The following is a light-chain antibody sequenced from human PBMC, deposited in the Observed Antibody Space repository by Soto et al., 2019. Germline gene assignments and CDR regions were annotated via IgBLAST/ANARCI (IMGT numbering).Light chain of an antibody. J-gene: IGKJ5*01. CDR2: GAS. CDR1: RGISSW. V-gene: IGKV1-12*01. Sequence: DIQMTQSPSSVYGSVGDRVTITCRASRGISSWLAWYQQKPGKAPKLLSYGASSLQSGVPSRFSGSGSGTDFTLTISSLQPEDFATYYCQQSNSFPITFGQGTRLEIK. CDR3: QQSNSFPIT.